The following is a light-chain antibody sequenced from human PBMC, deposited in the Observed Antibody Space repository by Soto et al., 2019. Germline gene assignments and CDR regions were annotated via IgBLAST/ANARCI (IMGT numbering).Light chain of an antibody. CDR1: SSDVGGYNY. J-gene: IGLJ2*01. V-gene: IGLV2-14*01. CDR3: SSFSSTSTIV. CDR2: EVS. Sequence: QSVLTQPASVSGSPGQSITISCIGSSSDVGGYNYVSWYQHHPGRVPKPMIFEVSDRPSGVSSRFSGSKSGSTAYLTISGLQAEDEADYYCSSFSSTSTIVFGGGTKLTVL.